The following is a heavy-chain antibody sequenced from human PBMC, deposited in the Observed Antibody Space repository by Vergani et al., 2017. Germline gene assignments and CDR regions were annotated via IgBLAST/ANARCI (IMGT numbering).Heavy chain of an antibody. Sequence: QVQLVESGGGVVQPGRSLRLSCAASGFTFSSYGMHWVRQAPGKGLEWVAVIWYDGSNKYYADSVKGRITISRDNSKNTLYLQMNSLRAEDTAVYYCARDEVSIAVAGTFDYWGQGTLVTVSS. CDR3: ARDEVSIAVAGTFDY. D-gene: IGHD6-19*01. CDR1: GFTFSSYG. J-gene: IGHJ4*02. V-gene: IGHV3-33*01. CDR2: IWYDGSNK.